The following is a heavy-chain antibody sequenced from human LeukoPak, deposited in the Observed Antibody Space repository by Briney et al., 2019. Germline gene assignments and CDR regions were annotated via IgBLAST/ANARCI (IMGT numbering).Heavy chain of an antibody. V-gene: IGHV3-48*03. D-gene: IGHD2-2*01. CDR1: GFTFSSYE. CDR3: AREEWLVPAAIQARGYYYMDV. CDR2: ISSSGSTI. Sequence: GGSLRLSCAASGFTFSSYEMNWVRQAPGKGLEWVSYISSSGSTIYYADSVKGRFTISRDNAKNSLYLQMNSLRAEDTAVYYCAREEWLVPAAIQARGYYYMDVWGKGTTVTISS. J-gene: IGHJ6*03.